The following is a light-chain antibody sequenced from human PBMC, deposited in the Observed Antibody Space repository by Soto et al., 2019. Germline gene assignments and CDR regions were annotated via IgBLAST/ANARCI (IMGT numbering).Light chain of an antibody. CDR2: AAS. Sequence: DIQMTQSPSSVSASVGDRVTITCRASQAISIYLAWYQQKPGKAPQLLIYAASNLQSGVPSRFSGSGSGTDFTLTISSLQPEDFATYYCQQANSFPYTFGQGTKLEI. CDR3: QQANSFPYT. CDR1: QAISIY. J-gene: IGKJ2*01. V-gene: IGKV1-12*01.